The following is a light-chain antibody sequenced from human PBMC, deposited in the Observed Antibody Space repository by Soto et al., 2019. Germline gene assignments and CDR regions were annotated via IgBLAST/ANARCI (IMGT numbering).Light chain of an antibody. CDR1: SSDIGGYNY. V-gene: IGLV2-14*03. CDR3: SSYRPGITEV. J-gene: IGLJ2*01. Sequence: QSALTQPASVSGSPGQSITISCTGTSSDIGGYNYVSWYQHHPGKAPKLMIHDVRDRPSGVSNRFSGSKSGNTASLTISGLQVEDEADYYCSSYRPGITEVFGGGTKVTVL. CDR2: DVR.